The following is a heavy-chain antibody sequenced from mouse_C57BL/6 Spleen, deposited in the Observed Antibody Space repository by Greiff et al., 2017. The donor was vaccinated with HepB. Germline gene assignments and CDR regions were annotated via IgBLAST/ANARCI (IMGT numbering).Heavy chain of an antibody. CDR3: AICDYSAWFAY. J-gene: IGHJ3*01. CDR2: IHPSDSDT. V-gene: IGHV1-74*01. D-gene: IGHD2-4*01. CDR1: GYTFTSYW. Sequence: QVQLKQPGAELVKPGASVKVSCKASGYTFTSYWMHWVKQRPGQGLEWIGRIHPSDSDTNYNQKFKGKATLTVDKSSSTAYMQLSSLTSEDSAVYYCAICDYSAWFAYWGQGTLVTVSA.